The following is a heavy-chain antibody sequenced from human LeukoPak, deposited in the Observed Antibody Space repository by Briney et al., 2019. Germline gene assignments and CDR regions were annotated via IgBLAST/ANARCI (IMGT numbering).Heavy chain of an antibody. Sequence: GESLKISCKGSGYSFTSYWIGWVRQMPGKGLEWMGIIYPGDSDTRYSPSFQGQVTISADKSISTAYLQWSSLKASDTAMYYCARFQGDFWSGYLYYFDYWGQGTLVTVSS. V-gene: IGHV5-51*01. D-gene: IGHD3-3*01. CDR2: IYPGDSDT. J-gene: IGHJ4*02. CDR3: ARFQGDFWSGYLYYFDY. CDR1: GYSFTSYW.